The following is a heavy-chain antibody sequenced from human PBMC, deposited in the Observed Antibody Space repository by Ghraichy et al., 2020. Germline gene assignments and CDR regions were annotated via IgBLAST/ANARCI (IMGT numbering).Heavy chain of an antibody. CDR3: TNLNLGHCGGDCYTTFDP. D-gene: IGHD2-21*02. V-gene: IGHV3-73*01. Sequence: LSLTCAASGFTFSGSAMHWVRQASGKGLEWVGRIRSTANAYATEYGASLRGRFTISRDDSKNTAYLQLNSLKTEDTAVYFCTNLNLGHCGGDCYTTFDPWGQGTLVTVSS. CDR1: GFTFSGSA. J-gene: IGHJ5*02. CDR2: IRSTANAYAT.